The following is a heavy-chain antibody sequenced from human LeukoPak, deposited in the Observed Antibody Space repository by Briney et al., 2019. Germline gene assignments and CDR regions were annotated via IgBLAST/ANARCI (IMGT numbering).Heavy chain of an antibody. CDR2: IYTSGST. CDR1: GGSISSYY. J-gene: IGHJ3*02. V-gene: IGHV4-4*07. D-gene: IGHD4-11*01. CDR3: AVTLGRASHAFDI. Sequence: SVTLSLTCTVSGGSISSYYWSWIRQPAGKGLEWIGRIYTSGSTNYNPSLKSRVTMSVDTSKNQFSLKLSSVTAADTAVYYCAVTLGRASHAFDIWGQGTMVTVSS.